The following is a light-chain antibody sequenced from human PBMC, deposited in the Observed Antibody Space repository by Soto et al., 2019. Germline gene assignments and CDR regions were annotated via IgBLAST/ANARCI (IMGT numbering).Light chain of an antibody. J-gene: IGKJ2*01. V-gene: IGKV3-15*01. CDR3: QHYNSWPYT. Sequence: EIIMTQSPATLSVSPGERATLSCRASQSVSSNLAWYQQKPGQAPRLLIYGASTRATGIPARFSGRGSGTEFTLTISGLQSEDFEVYYCQHYNSWPYTFGQGTKLQIK. CDR1: QSVSSN. CDR2: GAS.